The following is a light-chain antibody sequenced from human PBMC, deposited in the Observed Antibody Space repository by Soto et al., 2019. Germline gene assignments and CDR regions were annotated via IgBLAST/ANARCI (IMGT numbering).Light chain of an antibody. Sequence: EIVLTQSPDTLYLSPGERATLSCRASQSVSSYLAWYQQKPGQARRLLIYDASNRATGIPARFSGSGSGTDFTLTISSLEPEDFAVYYCQQRSNWPPYTFGQGTKLEIK. CDR1: QSVSSY. J-gene: IGKJ2*01. CDR3: QQRSNWPPYT. CDR2: DAS. V-gene: IGKV3-11*01.